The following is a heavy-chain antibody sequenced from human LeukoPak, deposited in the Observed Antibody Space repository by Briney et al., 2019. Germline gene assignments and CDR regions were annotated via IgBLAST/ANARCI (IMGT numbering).Heavy chain of an antibody. V-gene: IGHV4-4*02. CDR2: IYHSGST. CDR3: ARHPYYDFWSGYQYYYYYYMDV. D-gene: IGHD3-3*01. J-gene: IGHJ6*03. CDR1: GGSISSSNW. Sequence: PSGTLSLTCAVSGGSISSSNWWSWVRQPPGKGLEWIGEIYHSGSTNYNPSLKSRVTISVDTSKNQFSLKLSSVTAADTAVYYCARHPYYDFWSGYQYYYYYYMDVWGKGTTVTVSS.